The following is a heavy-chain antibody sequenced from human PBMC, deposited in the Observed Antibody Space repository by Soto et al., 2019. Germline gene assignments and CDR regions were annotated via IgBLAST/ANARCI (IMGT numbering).Heavy chain of an antibody. CDR2: ITYDGSNK. D-gene: IGHD1-26*01. J-gene: IGHJ6*02. Sequence: QVQLVESGGGVVQPGRSLRLSCAASGFTFNTYGMHWVRQAPGKGLEWVAVITYDGSNKDYGDSVQGRFTISRDNSKDTLYLQMNSLRAEDTAVYYCAKPPGEEGAYGMDVWGQGTTVTVSS. CDR3: AKPPGEEGAYGMDV. CDR1: GFTFNTYG. V-gene: IGHV3-30*18.